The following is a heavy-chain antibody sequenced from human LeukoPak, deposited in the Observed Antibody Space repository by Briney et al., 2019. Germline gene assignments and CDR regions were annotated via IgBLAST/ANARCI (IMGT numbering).Heavy chain of an antibody. J-gene: IGHJ4*02. CDR3: ARGGSGNWNAPFDY. CDR2: ISSSSSYI. CDR1: GFTFSSYS. V-gene: IGHV3-21*01. D-gene: IGHD1-1*01. Sequence: GGSLRLSCAASGFTFSSYSMNWVRQAPGKGLEWVSSISSSSSYIYYADSVKGRFTIPRDNAKNSLYLQMNSLRAEDTAVYYCARGGSGNWNAPFDYWGQGTLVTVSS.